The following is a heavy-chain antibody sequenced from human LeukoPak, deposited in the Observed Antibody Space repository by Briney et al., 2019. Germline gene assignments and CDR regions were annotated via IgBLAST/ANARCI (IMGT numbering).Heavy chain of an antibody. D-gene: IGHD3-10*01. V-gene: IGHV4-34*01. CDR3: ARHYSSGDAFDI. Sequence: PSETLSLTCSVSGGSITTYQWSWIRQPPGKGLEWIGEINHSGSTYYNPSLKSRVTISVDTSKNQFSLKLSSVTAADTAVYYCARHYSSGDAFDIWGQGTMVTVSS. CDR1: GGSITTYQ. J-gene: IGHJ3*02. CDR2: INHSGST.